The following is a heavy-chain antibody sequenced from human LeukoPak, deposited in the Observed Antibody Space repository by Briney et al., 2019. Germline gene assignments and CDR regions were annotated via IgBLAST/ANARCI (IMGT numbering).Heavy chain of an antibody. CDR3: ARLDYDSSGYYYGFDP. Sequence: GGSLRLPCAASGFTFSSYEMNWVRQAPGKGLEWVSYISSSGSTIYYADSVKGRFTISRDNAKNSLYLQMNSLRAEDTAVYYCARLDYDSSGYYYGFDPWGQGTLVTVSS. CDR2: ISSSGSTI. CDR1: GFTFSSYE. J-gene: IGHJ5*02. D-gene: IGHD3-22*01. V-gene: IGHV3-48*03.